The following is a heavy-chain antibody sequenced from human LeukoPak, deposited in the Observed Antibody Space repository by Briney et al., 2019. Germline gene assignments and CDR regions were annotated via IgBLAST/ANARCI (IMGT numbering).Heavy chain of an antibody. CDR2: ISGSGGST. CDR1: GFTFSSYA. D-gene: IGHD7-27*01. CDR3: AKPGDKRYYYCYYMDV. J-gene: IGHJ6*03. V-gene: IGHV3-23*01. Sequence: PGGSLRLSCAASGFTFSSYAMSWVRQAPGKGLEWVSAISGSGGSTYYADSVKGRFTISRDNSKNTLYLQMNSLRAEDTAVYYCAKPGDKRYYYCYYMDVWGKGIPVTVSS.